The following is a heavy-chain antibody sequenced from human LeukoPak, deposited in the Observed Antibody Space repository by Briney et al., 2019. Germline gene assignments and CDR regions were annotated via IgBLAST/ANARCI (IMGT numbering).Heavy chain of an antibody. V-gene: IGHV4-39*07. Sequence: PSETLSLTCTVSGGSISSTSYYWGWIRQPPGKGLEWIGEINHSGSTNYNPSLKSRVTISVDTSKNQFSLKLSSVTAADTAVYYCARYGRLQFDYWGQGTLVTVSS. CDR2: INHSGST. J-gene: IGHJ4*02. CDR3: ARYGRLQFDY. CDR1: GGSISSTSYY. D-gene: IGHD4-4*01.